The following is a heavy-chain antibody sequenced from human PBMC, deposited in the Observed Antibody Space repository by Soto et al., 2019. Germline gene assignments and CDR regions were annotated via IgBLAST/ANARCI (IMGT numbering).Heavy chain of an antibody. CDR1: GFTFSSYA. CDR3: ARHGGCRLLSRFNY. V-gene: IGHV3-23*01. D-gene: IGHD3-16*01. Sequence: GGSLRLSCAASGFTFSSYAMSWVRQAPGKGLEWVSAISGSGGSTYYADSVKGRFTISRDNSKNTLYLQMNSLRAEDTAVYYCARHGGCRLLSRFNYWGQGTLGTAPQ. J-gene: IGHJ4*02. CDR2: ISGSGGST.